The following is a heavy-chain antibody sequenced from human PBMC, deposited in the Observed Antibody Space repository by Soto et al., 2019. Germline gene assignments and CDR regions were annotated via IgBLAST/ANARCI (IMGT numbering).Heavy chain of an antibody. V-gene: IGHV4-4*02. J-gene: IGHJ4*02. CDR3: ARGARYSSSWSIDY. CDR1: GGSISSSNW. CDR2: IYHSGST. Sequence: PSETLSLTCAVSGGSISSSNWWSWVRQPPGKGLEWIGEIYHSGSTNYNPSLKSRVTISVDKSENQFSLKLSSVTAADTAVYYCARGARYSSSWSIDYWGQGTLVTVSS. D-gene: IGHD6-13*01.